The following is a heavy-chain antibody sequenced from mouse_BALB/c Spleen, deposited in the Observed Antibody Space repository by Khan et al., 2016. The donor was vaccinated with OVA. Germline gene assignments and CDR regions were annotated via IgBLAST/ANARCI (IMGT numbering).Heavy chain of an antibody. CDR2: INPHIGET. D-gene: IGHD1-1*02. Sequence: VQLKESGPELVKPGASVKISCKASGYSFTGYFIHWVVQSHGKSLEWIGRINPHIGETFYNQKFRGKATLTVDESSSTAHMELRSLASEDSAVYFCSRIYGGDFDYWGQGTTLTVSS. CDR1: GYSFTGYF. V-gene: IGHV1-20*02. J-gene: IGHJ2*01. CDR3: SRIYGGDFDY.